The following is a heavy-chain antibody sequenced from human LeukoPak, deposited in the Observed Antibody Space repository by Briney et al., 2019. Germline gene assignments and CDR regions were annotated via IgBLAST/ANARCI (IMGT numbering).Heavy chain of an antibody. CDR2: IYYSGST. Sequence: SETLSLTCTVSGGSISSYYWSWIRQPPGKGLEWIGYIYYSGSTNYNPSLKSRVTISVDTSKNQFSLKLSSVTAADTAVYYCARVANTYRRDGLDYWGQGTLVTVSS. CDR3: ARVANTYRRDGLDY. J-gene: IGHJ4*02. D-gene: IGHD5-24*01. CDR1: GGSISSYY. V-gene: IGHV4-59*12.